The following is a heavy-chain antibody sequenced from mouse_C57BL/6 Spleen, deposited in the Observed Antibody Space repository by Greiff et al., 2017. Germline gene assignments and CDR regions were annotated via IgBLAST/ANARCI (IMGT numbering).Heavy chain of an antibody. V-gene: IGHV1-80*01. CDR2: IYPGDGDT. CDR3: ARGGDGNYVLDY. J-gene: IGHJ2*01. CDR1: GYAFSSYW. D-gene: IGHD2-1*01. Sequence: VQLQQSGAELVKPGASVKISCKASGYAFSSYWMNWVKQRPGKGLEWIGQIYPGDGDTNYNGKFKGKATLTADKSSSTAYMQRSSLTSEDSAVYFCARGGDGNYVLDYWGQGTTLTVSS.